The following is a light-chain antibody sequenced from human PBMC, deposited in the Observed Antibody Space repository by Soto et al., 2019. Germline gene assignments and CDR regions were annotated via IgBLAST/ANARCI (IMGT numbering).Light chain of an antibody. CDR3: AAWDDSLNGL. CDR2: SNN. J-gene: IGLJ3*02. Sequence: QAVVTQPPSASGTPGQRVTISCSGSSSNIGSNIVNWYQQLPGTAPKLLIYSNNQRPSGVPDRFSGSKSGTSASLAISGLQSEDEADYYCAAWDDSLNGLFGGGTKLTVL. V-gene: IGLV1-44*01. CDR1: SSNIGSNI.